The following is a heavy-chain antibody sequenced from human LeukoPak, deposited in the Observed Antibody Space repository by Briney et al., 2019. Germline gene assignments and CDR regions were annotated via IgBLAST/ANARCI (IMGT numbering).Heavy chain of an antibody. D-gene: IGHD4-17*01. CDR2: IYPSDSDT. CDR1: GYSFSTYW. Sequence: PGESLKISCQGSGYSFSTYWIAWVRQMPGKGLEWMGIIYPSDSDTRYSPSFQGQATISADKSISTAYLQWSSLKASDTAMYFCARVGGDYARFDYWGQGTLVTVSS. V-gene: IGHV5-51*01. CDR3: ARVGGDYARFDY. J-gene: IGHJ4*02.